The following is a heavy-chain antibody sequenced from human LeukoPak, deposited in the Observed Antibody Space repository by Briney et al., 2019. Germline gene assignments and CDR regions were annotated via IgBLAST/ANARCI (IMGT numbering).Heavy chain of an antibody. CDR2: IYYTGST. CDR3: ARLKGYSSGWYPSYYFDY. CDR1: GGSISSSY. J-gene: IGHJ4*02. D-gene: IGHD6-19*01. Sequence: SETLSLTCTVSGGSISSSYWSWIRQPPGKGLEWIGYIYYTGSTNYNPSLQSRVTMSVDTSKNQFSLKLSSVTAADTAVYYCARLKGYSSGWYPSYYFDYWGQGTLVTVSS. V-gene: IGHV4-59*08.